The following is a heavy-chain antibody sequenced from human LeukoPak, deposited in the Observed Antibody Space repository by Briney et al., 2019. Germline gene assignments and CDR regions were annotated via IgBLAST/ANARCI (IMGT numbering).Heavy chain of an antibody. D-gene: IGHD3-16*01. CDR3: ARVLGQRYALYNYYMDV. CDR1: GYTFTSYD. V-gene: IGHV1-8*01. CDR2: MNPNSGNT. J-gene: IGHJ6*03. Sequence: GASVKVSCKASGYTFTSYDINWVRQATGQGLEWMGWMNPNSGNTGYAQKFQGRVTMTRNTSISTAYMELSSLRSEDTAVYYCARVLGQRYALYNYYMDVWGKGITVTVSS.